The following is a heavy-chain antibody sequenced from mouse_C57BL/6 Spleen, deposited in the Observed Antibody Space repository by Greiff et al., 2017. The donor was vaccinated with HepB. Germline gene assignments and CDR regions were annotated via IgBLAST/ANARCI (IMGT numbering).Heavy chain of an antibody. CDR2: IDPSDSYT. V-gene: IGHV1-69*01. Sequence: QVQLQQSGAELVMPGASVKLSCKASGYTFTSYWMHWVKQRPGQGLEWIGEIDPSDSYTNYNQKFKGKSTLTVDKSSSTAYMQLSSLTSEYSAVYYCARNYWFAYWGQGTLVTVSA. CDR1: GYTFTSYW. CDR3: ARNYWFAY. J-gene: IGHJ3*01. D-gene: IGHD1-3*01.